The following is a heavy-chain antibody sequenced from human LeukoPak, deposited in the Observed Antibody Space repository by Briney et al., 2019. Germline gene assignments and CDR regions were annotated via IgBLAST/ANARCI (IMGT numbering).Heavy chain of an antibody. CDR2: FYYSGST. D-gene: IGHD4-17*01. V-gene: IGHV4-39*01. Sequence: SETLSLTCTVSGGSINSTSHYWDWIRQPPGKGLEWIGSFYYSGSTYYNPALKSRVTISADASKNQFSLKLSSVTAADTAVYYCASDYGDYLDYWGQGTLVTVSS. CDR3: ASDYGDYLDY. CDR1: GGSINSTSHY. J-gene: IGHJ4*02.